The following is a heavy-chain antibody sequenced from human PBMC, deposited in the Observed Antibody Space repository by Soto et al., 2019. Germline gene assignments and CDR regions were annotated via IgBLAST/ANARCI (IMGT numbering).Heavy chain of an antibody. J-gene: IGHJ5*02. Sequence: GGSLRLSCAASGFSFSSYWMSWVRQAPGKGLEWVANIKQDGSQKWYVDSVKGRFTISRDNAKNSLYLQMNSLRAEDTAVYYCARGSGYDFSRFDPWGQGTLVTVSS. D-gene: IGHD5-12*01. CDR2: IKQDGSQK. CDR1: GFSFSSYW. V-gene: IGHV3-7*02. CDR3: ARGSGYDFSRFDP.